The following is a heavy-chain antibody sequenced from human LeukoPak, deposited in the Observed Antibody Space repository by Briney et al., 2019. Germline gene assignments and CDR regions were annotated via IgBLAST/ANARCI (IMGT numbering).Heavy chain of an antibody. CDR1: GYTFTGYY. D-gene: IGHD1-26*01. Sequence: GPSVKVSCKASGYTFTGYYMHWVRQAPGQGLEWMGWINPNSGGTNYAQKFQGRVTMTRDTSISTAYMELSRLRSDDTAVYYCARDLGGAYYFDYWGQGTLVTVSS. J-gene: IGHJ4*02. V-gene: IGHV1-2*02. CDR3: ARDLGGAYYFDY. CDR2: INPNSGGT.